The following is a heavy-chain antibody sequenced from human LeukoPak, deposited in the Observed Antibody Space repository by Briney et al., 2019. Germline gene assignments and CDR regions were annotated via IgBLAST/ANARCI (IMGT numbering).Heavy chain of an antibody. V-gene: IGHV3-7*03. CDR2: IKGDGSEK. CDR1: GFPFSSYW. J-gene: IGHJ4*02. CDR3: ARDGPSSPTYGEGGAY. Sequence: GGSLRLSCAASGFPFSSYWMSWVRQAPGKRLEWVANIKGDGSEKYYVDSVKGRFTMSRDNGKNLLYLQMNSLRAEDTAVYYCARDGPSSPTYGEGGAYWGQGTPVTVSS. D-gene: IGHD4-17*01.